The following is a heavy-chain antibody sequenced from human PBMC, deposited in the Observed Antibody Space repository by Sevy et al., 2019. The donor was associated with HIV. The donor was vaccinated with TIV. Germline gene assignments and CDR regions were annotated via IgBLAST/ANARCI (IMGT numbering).Heavy chain of an antibody. J-gene: IGHJ4*02. Sequence: GGSLRLSCAASGFAFSNYYAMHWVRQAPGKGLEWVANIRPDGNEIYYAESVRGRFTISRDNSKESLYLQMSNLRVEDTATYFCARRYFDLWGQGALVTVSS. CDR1: GFAFSNYY. CDR2: IRPDGNEI. CDR3: ARRYFDL. V-gene: IGHV3-7*01.